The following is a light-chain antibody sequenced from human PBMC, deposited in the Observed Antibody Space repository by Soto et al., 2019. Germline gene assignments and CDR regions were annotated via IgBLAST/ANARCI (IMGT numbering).Light chain of an antibody. CDR2: FND. V-gene: IGLV1-36*01. Sequence: QLVLTQPPSMSGLPGQTVTISCSGSSSNIGNNAVTWYQMVPGKPPKLLVYFNDVLPAGISDRFSASKSGTSASLAISGLQSEDEADYYCATWDDSLNGHVFGGGTKLTVL. J-gene: IGLJ3*02. CDR3: ATWDDSLNGHV. CDR1: SSNIGNNA.